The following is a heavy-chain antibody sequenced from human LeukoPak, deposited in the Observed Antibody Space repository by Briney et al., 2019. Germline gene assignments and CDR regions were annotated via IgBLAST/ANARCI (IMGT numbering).Heavy chain of an antibody. J-gene: IGHJ4*02. CDR1: GFTFSSYA. CDR2: ISYDGSNK. Sequence: GRSLRLSCAASGFTFSSYAMHWVRQAPGKGLEWVAVISYDGSNKYYADSVKGRFTISRDYSKNTLYLHMNSLRAEDTAVYYCAKEPKYCSGGSCRSDPPYFDYWGQGTLVTVSS. CDR3: AKEPKYCSGGSCRSDPPYFDY. V-gene: IGHV3-30-3*01. D-gene: IGHD2-15*01.